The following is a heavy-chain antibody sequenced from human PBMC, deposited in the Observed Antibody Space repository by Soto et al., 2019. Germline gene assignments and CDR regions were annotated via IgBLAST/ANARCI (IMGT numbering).Heavy chain of an antibody. J-gene: IGHJ4*01. Sequence: KPSETLSLTCDVSGDSISTYYWSWIRQPPGKGLEWIGYVYYSGSTLYNPSLESRVTMSIDMSKKQVSLKLTSVIAADTAVYYCARTRMIESWIDYWAHGTRVTSPQ. V-gene: IGHV4-59*01. CDR2: VYYSGST. CDR1: GDSISTYY. CDR3: ARTRMIESWIDY. D-gene: IGHD3-16*01.